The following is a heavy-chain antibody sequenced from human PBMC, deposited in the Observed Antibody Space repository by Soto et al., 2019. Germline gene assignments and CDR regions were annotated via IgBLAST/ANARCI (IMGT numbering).Heavy chain of an antibody. D-gene: IGHD1-26*01. CDR1: GGSVSSANYY. CDR2: IYYSGST. V-gene: IGHV4-61*01. J-gene: IGHJ4*02. Sequence: PSETLSLTCTVSGGSVSSANYYWNWLRQPPGKGLEWIGYIYYSGSTNYNPSLKSRVTISVDTSKNQFSLKLSSVTAADTAIYYCARLRPSGTSDYWGQGTLVTVSS. CDR3: ARLRPSGTSDY.